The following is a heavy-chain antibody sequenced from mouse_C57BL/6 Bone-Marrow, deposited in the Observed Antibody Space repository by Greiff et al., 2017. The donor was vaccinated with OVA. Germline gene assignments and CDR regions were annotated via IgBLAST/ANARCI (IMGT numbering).Heavy chain of an antibody. CDR2: IRSKSNNYAT. D-gene: IGHD1-1*01. CDR1: GFSFNTYA. Sequence: EVQLVESGGGLVQPKGSLKLSCAASGFSFNTYAMNWVRQAPGKGLEWVARIRSKSNNYATYYADSVKDRFTISRDDSESMLYLQMNNLKTADTAMYYCVRQGYYYGRSYCWYFDVWGKGTTVTVSS. J-gene: IGHJ1*03. CDR3: VRQGYYYGRSYCWYFDV. V-gene: IGHV10-1*01.